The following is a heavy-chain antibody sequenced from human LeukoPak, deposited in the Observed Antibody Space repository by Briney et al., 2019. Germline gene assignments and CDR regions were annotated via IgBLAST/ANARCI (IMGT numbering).Heavy chain of an antibody. V-gene: IGHV1-8*03. Sequence: ASVKASCKASGYTFTSYDINWVRQATGQGLEWMGWMNPNSGNTGYAQKFQGRVTITRNTSISTAYMELSSLRSEDTAVYYCATSVLRYFDWLGDDAFDIWGQGTMVTVSS. J-gene: IGHJ3*02. CDR2: MNPNSGNT. D-gene: IGHD3-9*01. CDR1: GYTFTSYD. CDR3: ATSVLRYFDWLGDDAFDI.